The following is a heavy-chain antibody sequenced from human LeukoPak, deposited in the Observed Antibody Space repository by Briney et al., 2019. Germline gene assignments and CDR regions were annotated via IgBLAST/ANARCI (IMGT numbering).Heavy chain of an antibody. CDR1: GFTVSSNY. J-gene: IGHJ4*02. V-gene: IGHV3-53*01. CDR2: IYSGGGT. D-gene: IGHD3-22*01. CDR3: AKASENYYDSSGRAPFDY. Sequence: GGSLRLSCAASGFTVSSNYMNWVRQAPGKGLEWVSIIYSGGGTYYADSVKGRFTISRDNSKNTLYLQMNSLRAEDTAVYYCAKASENYYDSSGRAPFDYWGQGTLVTVSS.